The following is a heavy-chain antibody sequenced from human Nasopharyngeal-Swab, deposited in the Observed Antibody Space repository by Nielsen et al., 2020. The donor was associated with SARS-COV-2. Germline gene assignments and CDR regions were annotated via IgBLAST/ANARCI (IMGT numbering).Heavy chain of an antibody. V-gene: IGHV4-39*01. Sequence: SETLSLTCTVSGGSISSSSYYWGWIRQPPGKGLEWIGSIYYSWSTYYNPSLKSRVTISVDTSKNQFSLKLSSVTAADTAVYYCARRRGPTFDYWGQGTLVTVSS. CDR3: ARRRGPTFDY. CDR1: GGSISSSSYY. J-gene: IGHJ4*02. CDR2: IYYSWST. D-gene: IGHD3-10*01.